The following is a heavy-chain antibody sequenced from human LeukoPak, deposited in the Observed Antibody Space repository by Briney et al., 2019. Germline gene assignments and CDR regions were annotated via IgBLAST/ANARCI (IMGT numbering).Heavy chain of an antibody. CDR1: GYSLSSGYY. CDR3: ARSSGSYVFDY. Sequence: SETLSLTCAVSGYSLSSGYYWGWIRQPPGKGLEWIGSIYHSGSTYYNPSLKSRVTISVDTSKNQFSLNLSSVSAADTAVYYCARSSGSYVFDYWGQGILVTVSS. J-gene: IGHJ4*02. CDR2: IYHSGST. V-gene: IGHV4-38-2*01. D-gene: IGHD1-26*01.